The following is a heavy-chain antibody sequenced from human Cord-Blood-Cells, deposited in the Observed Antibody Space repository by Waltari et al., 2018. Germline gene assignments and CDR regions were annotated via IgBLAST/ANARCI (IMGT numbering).Heavy chain of an antibody. CDR2: IYYSGST. Sequence: QVQLQESGPGLVKPSQTLSLTCTVSGGSLRSGGYYWSWIRQHPGKGLEWIGYIYYSGSTYYNPSLKSRVTISVDTSKNQFSLKLSSVTAADTAVYYCARGYSSSWYYFDYWGQGTLVTVSS. D-gene: IGHD6-13*01. V-gene: IGHV4-31*03. CDR1: GGSLRSGGYY. J-gene: IGHJ4*02. CDR3: ARGYSSSWYYFDY.